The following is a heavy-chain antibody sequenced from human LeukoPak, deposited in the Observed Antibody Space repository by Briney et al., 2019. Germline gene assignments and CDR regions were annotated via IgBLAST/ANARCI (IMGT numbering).Heavy chain of an antibody. CDR2: IWYDGSNK. V-gene: IGHV3-33*01. J-gene: IGHJ3*02. D-gene: IGHD3-16*01. CDR1: GFTFSSYG. CDR3: ARQGEAADAFDI. Sequence: GRSLRLSCAASGFTFSSYGMHWVRRAPGKGLEWVAVIWYDGSNKYYADSVKGRFTISRDNSKNTLYLQMNSLRAEDTAVYYCARQGEAADAFDIWGQGTMVTVSS.